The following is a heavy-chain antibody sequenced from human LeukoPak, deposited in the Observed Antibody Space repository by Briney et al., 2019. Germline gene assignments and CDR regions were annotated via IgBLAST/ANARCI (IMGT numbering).Heavy chain of an antibody. CDR2: IKQDGSEE. J-gene: IGHJ4*02. CDR1: GFTFSSYW. D-gene: IGHD3-10*01. CDR3: ARARRRGFGELSHFDY. Sequence: GGSLRLSCAASGFTFSSYWMSWVRQAPGKGLEWVANIKQDGSEEYYVDSVKGRFTISRDNAKNSLYLQMNSLRAEDTAVYYCARARRRGFGELSHFDYWGQGTLVTVSS. V-gene: IGHV3-7*01.